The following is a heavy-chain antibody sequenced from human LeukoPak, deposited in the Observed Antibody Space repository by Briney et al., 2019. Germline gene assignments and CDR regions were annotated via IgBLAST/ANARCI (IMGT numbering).Heavy chain of an antibody. Sequence: SVKVSCKASGGTFSSYAISWVRQAPGQGLEWMGGVIPIFGTANYAQKFQGRVTITTDESTSTAYMELSSLRSEDTAVYYCASRFCTYYYDSSGCGGLDYWGQGTLVTVSS. CDR2: VIPIFGTA. D-gene: IGHD3-22*01. J-gene: IGHJ4*02. CDR1: GGTFSSYA. CDR3: ASRFCTYYYDSSGCGGLDY. V-gene: IGHV1-69*05.